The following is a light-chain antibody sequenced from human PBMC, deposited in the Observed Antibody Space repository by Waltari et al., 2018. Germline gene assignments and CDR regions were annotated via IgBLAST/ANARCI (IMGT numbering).Light chain of an antibody. CDR2: KAS. Sequence: DIQMTQSPSTLSASVGARVTITCRASQSIISWLAWYQQKPGQAPNLLIFKASSLEKGVPSRFSGSGSGTEFTLTINSLQPDDFATYYCQQYKSPPWTFGQGTKVDI. CDR3: QQYKSPPWT. V-gene: IGKV1-5*03. CDR1: QSIISW. J-gene: IGKJ1*01.